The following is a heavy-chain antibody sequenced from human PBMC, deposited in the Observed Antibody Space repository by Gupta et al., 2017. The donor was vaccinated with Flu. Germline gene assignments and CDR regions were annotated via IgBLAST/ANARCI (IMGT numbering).Heavy chain of an antibody. Sequence: EVQLVESGGCLVQPGGSLRLPCAASGFTFRSYWMHWVRQAPGKGLVWGSSINSDGSRTSYADAGKGRFTISRDKAKNTRYLQMKSLRAAEKAVYYCAIDRDWPRTEALFDDWGQGTMVTVSS. J-gene: IGHJ4*02. D-gene: IGHD5-24*01. CDR2: INSDGSRT. CDR3: AIDRDWPRTEALFDD. CDR1: GFTFRSYW. V-gene: IGHV3-74*01.